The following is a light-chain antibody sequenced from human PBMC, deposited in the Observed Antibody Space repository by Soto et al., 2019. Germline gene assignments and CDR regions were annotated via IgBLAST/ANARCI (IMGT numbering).Light chain of an antibody. CDR2: EAN. CDR1: IIVVGLSNL. J-gene: IGLJ2*01. Sequence: QSALNQPASVSGSPGQSISMACTGTIIVVGLSNLVSGYKKHPGKAPKLMIYEANKRPIGVSLRFSGSKSGSTASLTISGLQSQAVADYSCSSYVGTSTLLFGGRTKLTVL. CDR3: SSYVGTSTLL. V-gene: IGLV2-23*01.